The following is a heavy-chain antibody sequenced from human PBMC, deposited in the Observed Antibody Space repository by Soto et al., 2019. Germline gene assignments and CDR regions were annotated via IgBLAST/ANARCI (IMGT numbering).Heavy chain of an antibody. CDR1: GGSISSGGYS. J-gene: IGHJ5*02. D-gene: IGHD2-21*01. V-gene: IGHV4-30-2*01. CDR3: AGVRGPYCGGECYPPTPNWFDP. Sequence: QLQLQESGSGLVKPSQTLSLTCAVSGGSISSGGYSWSWIRQPPGKGLEWIGYIYHSGSTYYNPSRKSRVTISVDRSKNQFSLKLGSVTAADSAVYYCAGVRGPYCGGECYPPTPNWFDPWGQGTLVTVSS. CDR2: IYHSGST.